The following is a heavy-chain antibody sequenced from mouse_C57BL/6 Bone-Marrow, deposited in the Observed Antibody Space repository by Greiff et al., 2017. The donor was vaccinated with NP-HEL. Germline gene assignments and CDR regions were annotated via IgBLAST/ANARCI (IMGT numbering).Heavy chain of an antibody. CDR1: GYSITSGYY. Sequence: EVKLQESGPGLVKPSQSLSLTCSVTGYSITSGYYWNWIRQFPGNKLEWMGYISYDGSNNYNPSLKNRISITRDTSKNQFFLKLNSVTTEDTATYYCAKRDQNWYFDVWGTGTTVTVSS. CDR2: ISYDGSN. J-gene: IGHJ1*03. CDR3: AKRDQNWYFDV. V-gene: IGHV3-6*01.